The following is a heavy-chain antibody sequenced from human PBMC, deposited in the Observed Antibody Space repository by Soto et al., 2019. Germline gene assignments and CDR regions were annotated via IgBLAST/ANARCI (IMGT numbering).Heavy chain of an antibody. J-gene: IGHJ5*02. CDR1: GVSIDDFA. V-gene: IGHV3-9*01. Sequence: PWGSRQLSGAACGVSIDDFAMPEFRQAPVNCLEWVSSISWDSGKIGYADSVTGHFSVSRENAKNSLFLQMSSLKPEETAFYFCAKDTPGRYGDYESTWFETWGQGLQVTVCS. D-gene: IGHD4-17*01. CDR2: ISWDSGKI. CDR3: AKDTPGRYGDYESTWFET.